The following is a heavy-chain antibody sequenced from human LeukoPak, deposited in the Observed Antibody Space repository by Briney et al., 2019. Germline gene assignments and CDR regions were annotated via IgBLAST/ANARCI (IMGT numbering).Heavy chain of an antibody. CDR3: ARGVENFSYLSAHYMDV. J-gene: IGHJ6*03. CDR1: GGSISSSSYY. Sequence: NTSETLSLTCTVSGGSISSSSYYWGWIRQPPGKGLERIGNIYYSGSTYYNPSLKSRVTISVDTSKNQFSLKLPSVTAADTAVYYCARGVENFSYLSAHYMDVWGKGTTVSVSS. V-gene: IGHV4-39*07. D-gene: IGHD2/OR15-2a*01. CDR2: IYYSGST.